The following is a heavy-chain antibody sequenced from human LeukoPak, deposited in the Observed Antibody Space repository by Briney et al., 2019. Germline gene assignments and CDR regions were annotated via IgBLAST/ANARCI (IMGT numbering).Heavy chain of an antibody. D-gene: IGHD2-2*01. CDR3: ARTTEDCSSTSCYQYWFDP. CDR1: GGSFSSYY. Sequence: SETLSLTCAVYGGSFSSYYWTWIRQPPGKGLEWIGYIYYSGSTNYNPSLKSRVTVSVDTSKNQFSLKLNSVTAADTAVYYCARTTEDCSSTSCYQYWFDPWGQGTLVTVSS. CDR2: IYYSGST. J-gene: IGHJ5*02. V-gene: IGHV4-59*01.